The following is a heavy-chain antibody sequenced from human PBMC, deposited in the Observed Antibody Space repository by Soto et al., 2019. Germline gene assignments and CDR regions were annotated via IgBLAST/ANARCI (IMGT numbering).Heavy chain of an antibody. CDR2: IIPIFGTA. CDR3: ARVCSGSYYNPAHWFDP. J-gene: IGHJ5*02. CDR1: GGTFSSYA. V-gene: IGHV1-69*12. D-gene: IGHD3-10*02. Sequence: QVQLVQSGAEVKKPGSSVKVYCKASGGTFSSYAISWVRQAPGQGLEWMGGIIPIFGTANYAQKFQGRVTITADESTSTAYMELSSLRSEDTAVYYCARVCSGSYYNPAHWFDPRGQGTLVTVSS.